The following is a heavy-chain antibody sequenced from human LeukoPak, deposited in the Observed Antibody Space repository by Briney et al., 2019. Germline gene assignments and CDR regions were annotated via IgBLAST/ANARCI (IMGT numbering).Heavy chain of an antibody. V-gene: IGHV3-48*03. D-gene: IGHD4-17*01. CDR3: ARGDDYGDLMVGFDY. CDR2: ISSSGSTI. Sequence: GGSLRLSCAASGFTFSSYEMNWVRQAPGKGLEWVSYISSSGSTIYYADSVKGRFTISRDNAKNSLYLQMNSLRAEDTAVYYCARGDDYGDLMVGFDYWGQGTLVTVSS. CDR1: GFTFSSYE. J-gene: IGHJ4*02.